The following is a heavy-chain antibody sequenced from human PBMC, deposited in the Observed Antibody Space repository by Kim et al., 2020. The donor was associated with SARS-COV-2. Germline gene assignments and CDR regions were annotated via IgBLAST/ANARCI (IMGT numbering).Heavy chain of an antibody. J-gene: IGHJ3*02. CDR2: IIPIFGTA. CDR1: GGTFSSYA. Sequence: SVKVSCKASGGTFSSYAISWVRQAPGQGLEWMGGIIPIFGTANYAQKFQGRVTITADESTSTAYMELSSLRSEDTAVYYCAREIDVGRDAFDIWGQGTMVTVSS. CDR3: AREIDVGRDAFDI. V-gene: IGHV1-69*13. D-gene: IGHD3-10*01.